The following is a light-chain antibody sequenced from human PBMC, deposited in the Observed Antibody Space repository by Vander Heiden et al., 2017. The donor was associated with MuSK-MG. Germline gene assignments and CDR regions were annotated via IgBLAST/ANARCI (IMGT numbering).Light chain of an antibody. V-gene: IGKV1-39*01. CDR3: QQSDSTPPT. CDR2: AAS. J-gene: IGKJ2*01. CDR1: QSISSY. Sequence: DIQMTQSPSSLSASVGDRVTITCRASQSISSYLNWYQQKPGKAPKLLIYAASSLQSGVPSRFSGSGSGTDFTLTISRLQPEDFATYYCQQSDSTPPTFRQGIKLGIK.